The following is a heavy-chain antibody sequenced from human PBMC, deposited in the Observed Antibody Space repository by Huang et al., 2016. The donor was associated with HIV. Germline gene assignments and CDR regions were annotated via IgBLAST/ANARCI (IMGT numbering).Heavy chain of an antibody. Sequence: QVQLVQSGSELKKPGASVSVSCKASGYTFNKDPMHWLPQAPGPGLDGMASTNTTTGNPTYARDFTGRFVFSLDTSVSTAYLQISNLKSEDTAVYYCARDVRESTDFWVNYSWFDRWGQGTLVTVSS. D-gene: IGHD3-10*01. J-gene: IGHJ5*02. CDR1: GYTFNKDP. V-gene: IGHV7-4-1*02. CDR2: TNTTTGNP. CDR3: ARDVRESTDFWVNYSWFDR.